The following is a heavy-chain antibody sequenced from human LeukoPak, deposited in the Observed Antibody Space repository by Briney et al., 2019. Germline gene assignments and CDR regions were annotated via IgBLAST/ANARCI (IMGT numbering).Heavy chain of an antibody. D-gene: IGHD3-10*01. CDR3: AREERVRERGYYYYMDV. Sequence: GGSLRLSCAASGFTFRSYGMHWVRQAPGKGLEWVAFISYDGSNKYYADSVKGRFTISRDNSKNTLYLQMNSLRAEDTAVYYCAREERVRERGYYYYMDVWGKGTTVTISS. V-gene: IGHV3-30*03. CDR1: GFTFRSYG. J-gene: IGHJ6*03. CDR2: ISYDGSNK.